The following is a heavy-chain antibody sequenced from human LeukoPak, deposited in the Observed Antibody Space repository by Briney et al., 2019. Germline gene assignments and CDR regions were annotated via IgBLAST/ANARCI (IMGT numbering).Heavy chain of an antibody. CDR1: GYSFTTYW. CDR2: IYPGDSDT. V-gene: IGHV5-51*01. Sequence: PGESLKISCKGSGYSFTTYWIGWVRQMPGKGLEWMGIIYPGDSDTRYSPSFQGHVTISADKSISTAYLQWSSLKASDTAMYCCARREYYYDSTGYYFRGPGQFGLWGQGTLVTVSS. J-gene: IGHJ4*02. CDR3: ARREYYYDSTGYYFRGPGQFGL. D-gene: IGHD3-22*01.